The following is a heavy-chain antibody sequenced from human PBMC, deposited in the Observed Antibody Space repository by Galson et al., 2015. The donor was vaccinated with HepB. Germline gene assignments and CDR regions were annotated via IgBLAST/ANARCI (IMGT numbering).Heavy chain of an antibody. J-gene: IGHJ4*02. CDR3: ARHPGRGSVGYAFDL. Sequence: SETLSLTCNVSHGSINNYYWSWIRQSPGNRLEWIGYIYYNGDTTYNPSLGYRVGMSVDTSINQVSLWLTSVTAADTAVYYCARHPGRGSVGYAFDLWGQGTLVTVSA. V-gene: IGHV4-59*08. CDR1: HGSINNYY. D-gene: IGHD5-12*01. CDR2: IYYNGDT.